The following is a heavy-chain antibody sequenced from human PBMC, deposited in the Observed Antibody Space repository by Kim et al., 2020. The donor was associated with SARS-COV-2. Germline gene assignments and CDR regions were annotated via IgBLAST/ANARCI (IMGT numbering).Heavy chain of an antibody. J-gene: IGHJ5*02. CDR2: IYTSGRT. D-gene: IGHD6-19*01. Sequence: SETLSLTCTVSGGSISSYYWSWIRQPAGKGLEWIGRIYTSGRTNYNPSLKSRVTMSVDTSKNQFSLKLSSVTAADTAVYYCARDKGQWLGHNWFDPWGQGTLVTVSS. V-gene: IGHV4-4*07. CDR1: GGSISSYY. CDR3: ARDKGQWLGHNWFDP.